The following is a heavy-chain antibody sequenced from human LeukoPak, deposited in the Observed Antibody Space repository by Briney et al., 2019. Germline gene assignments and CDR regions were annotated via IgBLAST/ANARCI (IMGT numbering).Heavy chain of an antibody. CDR1: GGSFSGYY. V-gene: IGHV4-34*01. D-gene: IGHD2-15*01. CDR2: INHSGST. CDR3: ASTQKGYCSGGSCTYYYYMDV. J-gene: IGHJ6*03. Sequence: SETLSLTCAVYGGSFSGYYWSWIRRPPGKGLEWIGEINHSGSTNYNPSLKSRVTISVDTSKNQFSLKLSSVTAADTAVYYCASTQKGYCSGGSCTYYYYMDVWGKGTTVTVSS.